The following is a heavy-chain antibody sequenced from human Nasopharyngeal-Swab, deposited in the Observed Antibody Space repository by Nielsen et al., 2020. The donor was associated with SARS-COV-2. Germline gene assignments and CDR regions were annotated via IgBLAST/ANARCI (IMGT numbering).Heavy chain of an antibody. CDR1: GGSISSYY. CDR2: IYYSGST. CDR3: ARTTRGDFWSGYYEPYYYYMDV. D-gene: IGHD3-3*01. Sequence: SETLSLTCTVSGGSISSYYWSWIRQPPGKGLEWIGYIYYSGSTNYNPSLKSRVTISVDTSKNQFSLKLSSVTAADTAVYYCARTTRGDFWSGYYEPYYYYMDVWGKGTTVTVSS. V-gene: IGHV4-59*01. J-gene: IGHJ6*03.